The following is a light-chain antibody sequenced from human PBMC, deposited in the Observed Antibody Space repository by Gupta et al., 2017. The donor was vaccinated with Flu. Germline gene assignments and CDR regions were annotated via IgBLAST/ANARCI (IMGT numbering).Light chain of an antibody. CDR1: QSVSSSY. V-gene: IGKV3-20*01. J-gene: IGKJ3*01. Sequence: EIVLTQSPGTLSLSPGERATLSCRASQSVSSSYLAWYQQKPGQAPRLLIYGASSRANGIPDRFSGSGSGTEFTLTISRLEPEDFAVYYCQHEDYSPFTFGHGTKVDIK. CDR2: GAS. CDR3: QHEDYSPFT.